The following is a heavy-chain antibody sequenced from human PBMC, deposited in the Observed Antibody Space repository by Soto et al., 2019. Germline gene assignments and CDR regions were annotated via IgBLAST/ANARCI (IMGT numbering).Heavy chain of an antibody. V-gene: IGHV3-33*01. CDR2: IWYDGSNK. Sequence: GGSLRLSCAASGFTFSSYGMHWVRQAPGKGLEWVAVIWYDGSNKYYADSVKGRFTISRDNSKNTLYLQMNSLRAEDTAVYYCARGGSLDCSSTSCYVRESNWFDPWGQGTLVTVSS. CDR1: GFTFSSYG. D-gene: IGHD2-2*01. CDR3: ARGGSLDCSSTSCYVRESNWFDP. J-gene: IGHJ5*02.